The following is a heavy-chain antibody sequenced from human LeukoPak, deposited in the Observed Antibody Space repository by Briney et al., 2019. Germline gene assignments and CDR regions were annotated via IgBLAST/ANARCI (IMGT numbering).Heavy chain of an antibody. J-gene: IGHJ4*02. Sequence: GGSLRLSCAASGFTVSSNYMSWVRQAPGKGLEWVSLIYSGGSTYYADSVEGRFTISRDNSKNTLYLQMNSLRVEDTAVYYCASSGQWLVSYFDYWGQGTLVTVSS. D-gene: IGHD6-19*01. CDR3: ASSGQWLVSYFDY. CDR2: IYSGGST. V-gene: IGHV3-66*01. CDR1: GFTVSSNY.